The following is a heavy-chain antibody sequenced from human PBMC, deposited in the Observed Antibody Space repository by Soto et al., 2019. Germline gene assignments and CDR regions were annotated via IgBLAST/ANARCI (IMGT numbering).Heavy chain of an antibody. Sequence: SDTLSLTCACSGFSLTSGFYSLGWIRPLPGQGLEWIGYMYHSGNTYYNPSLKGRVTISLDHSRNQFSLRLNSVTAADTAVYCCASSKYDAVAGSVWFDPWGQGTLVTVSS. CDR1: GFSLTSGFYS. CDR2: MYHSGNT. D-gene: IGHD3-16*01. J-gene: IGHJ5*02. V-gene: IGHV4-30-2*01. CDR3: ASSKYDAVAGSVWFDP.